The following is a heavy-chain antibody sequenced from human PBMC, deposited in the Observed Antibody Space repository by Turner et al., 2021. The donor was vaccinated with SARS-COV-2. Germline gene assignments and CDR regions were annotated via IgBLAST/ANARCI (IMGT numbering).Heavy chain of an antibody. CDR1: GFTFSSYG. CDR3: ARDGGYSGYAYFDY. D-gene: IGHD5-12*01. V-gene: IGHV3-33*01. CDR2: IWYDGSNK. J-gene: IGHJ4*02. Sequence: QVQLVESGGGVVQPGRSLRLSCAASGFTFSSYGMHRVRQAPGKGLEWVAVIWYDGSNKYDADSVKGRFTISRDNSKNTLYLQMNSLRAEDTAVYYCARDGGYSGYAYFDYWGQGTLVTVSS.